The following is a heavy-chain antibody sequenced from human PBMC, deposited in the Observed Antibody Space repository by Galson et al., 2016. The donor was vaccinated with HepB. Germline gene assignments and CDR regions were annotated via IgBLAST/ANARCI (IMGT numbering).Heavy chain of an antibody. CDR2: ISAAATNT. Sequence: SLRLSCAASGFSLSSYWMSWVRQAPGKGLEWVSSISAAATNTFYADSVRGRFTISRDNSKNALYLQMDGLRDDDTAVYYCAKDLAGSSPYYDGMDVWGNGTTVSVAS. CDR1: GFSLSSYW. D-gene: IGHD7-27*01. V-gene: IGHV3-23*01. J-gene: IGHJ6*04. CDR3: AKDLAGSSPYYDGMDV.